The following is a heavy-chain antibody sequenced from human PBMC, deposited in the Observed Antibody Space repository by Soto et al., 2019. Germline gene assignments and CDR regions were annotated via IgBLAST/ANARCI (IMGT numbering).Heavy chain of an antibody. J-gene: IGHJ4*02. CDR1: GFTFSREA. CDR3: AKDSGWYPKLLDY. Sequence: GGSQSLLSAASGFTFSREAVNWVRQAPGKGLEWVSAISGSGGSTYYADSVKGRFTISRDNSKNTLYLQMNSLRAEDTAVYYCAKDSGWYPKLLDYWGQGTLVTVSS. CDR2: ISGSGGST. V-gene: IGHV3-23*01. D-gene: IGHD6-19*01.